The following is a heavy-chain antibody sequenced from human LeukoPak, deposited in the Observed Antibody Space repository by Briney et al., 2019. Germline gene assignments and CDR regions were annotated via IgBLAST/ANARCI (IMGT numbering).Heavy chain of an antibody. J-gene: IGHJ6*02. Sequence: PSETLSLTCAVYGGSFSGYYWSWIRQPPGKGLEWIGEINHSGSTTYNPSLKSRVTISVDTSKNQFSLRLSSVTAADTAVYYCARGAHGQLPVPYYFYGMDVWGQGTTVTVSS. CDR2: INHSGST. V-gene: IGHV4-34*01. CDR3: ARGAHGQLPVPYYFYGMDV. D-gene: IGHD2-2*01. CDR1: GGSFSGYY.